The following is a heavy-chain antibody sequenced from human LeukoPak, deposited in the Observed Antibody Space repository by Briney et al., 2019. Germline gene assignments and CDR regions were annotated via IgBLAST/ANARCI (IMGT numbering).Heavy chain of an antibody. D-gene: IGHD6-19*01. CDR1: GYSFTSYW. Sequence: GESLKISCKGSGYSFTSYWISWVRQMPGKGLEWMVRIDPSDSYTNYSPSFQGHVTISADKSISTAYLQWSSLKASDTAMYYCARHRSSGWYTWPNYYYYGMDVWGQGTTVTVSS. CDR3: ARHRSSGWYTWPNYYYYGMDV. J-gene: IGHJ6*02. CDR2: IDPSDSYT. V-gene: IGHV5-10-1*01.